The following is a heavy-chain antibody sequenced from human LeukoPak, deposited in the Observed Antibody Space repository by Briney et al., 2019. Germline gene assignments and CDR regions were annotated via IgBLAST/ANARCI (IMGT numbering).Heavy chain of an antibody. Sequence: PGGSLRLSCAASGFIFSDYYISWIRQAPGKGLEWVSYISSSGSTIYYADSVKGRFTTSRDNAKNSLYLQMNSLRAEDTAVYYCASPSAAAGTYDAFDIWGQGTMVTVSS. CDR3: ASPSAAAGTYDAFDI. CDR2: ISSSGSTI. J-gene: IGHJ3*02. D-gene: IGHD6-13*01. CDR1: GFIFSDYY. V-gene: IGHV3-11*01.